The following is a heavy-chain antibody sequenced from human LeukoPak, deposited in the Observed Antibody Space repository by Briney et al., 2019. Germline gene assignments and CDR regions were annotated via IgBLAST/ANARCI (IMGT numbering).Heavy chain of an antibody. CDR2: IRYDGSNK. J-gene: IGHJ4*02. D-gene: IGHD3-10*01. Sequence: GGSLRLSCTVSGFTVSSNSMSWVRQAPGKGLEWVAFIRYDGSNKYYADSVKGRFTISRDNSKNTLYLQMNSLRPEDTAVYYCAKDSKRWKTYYYEAGSYYFDYWGQGTRVTVSS. CDR1: GFTVSSNS. CDR3: AKDSKRWKTYYYEAGSYYFDY. V-gene: IGHV3-30*02.